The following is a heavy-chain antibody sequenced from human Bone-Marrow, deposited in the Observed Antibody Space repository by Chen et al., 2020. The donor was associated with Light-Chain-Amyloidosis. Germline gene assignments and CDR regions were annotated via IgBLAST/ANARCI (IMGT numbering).Heavy chain of an antibody. CDR3: ARDLASSAWYALDS. V-gene: IGHV3-9*01. J-gene: IGHJ4*02. Sequence: EVQLVESGGDLVQPGRSLRLSCTAYGFTFDEHAIHWVRQPPGKGLEWVSGITWNSGHIDYADSVKGRFTVSRDNAKSSLYLQMNSLRVEDTALYFCARDLASSAWYALDSWGQGTQVTVSS. CDR2: ITWNSGHI. D-gene: IGHD6-19*01. CDR1: GFTFDEHA.